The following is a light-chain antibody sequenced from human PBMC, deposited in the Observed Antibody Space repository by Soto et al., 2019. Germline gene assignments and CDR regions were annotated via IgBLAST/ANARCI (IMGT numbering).Light chain of an antibody. Sequence: EIVLTQSPGTLSLSLGERATLSCRASQSVSSNSLAWYQQKPGQAPRLLIYGASSRATGIPDRFSGSGSGTDFTLAISRLEPEDFAVYYCQQYQSLPFTFGPGTKVHIE. CDR2: GAS. J-gene: IGKJ3*01. CDR1: QSVSSNS. CDR3: QQYQSLPFT. V-gene: IGKV3-20*01.